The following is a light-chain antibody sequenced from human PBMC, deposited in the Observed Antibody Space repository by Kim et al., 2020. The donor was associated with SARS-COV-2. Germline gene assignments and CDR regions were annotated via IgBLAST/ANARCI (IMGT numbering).Light chain of an antibody. V-gene: IGKV3-20*01. CDR1: QYIDNW. CDR3: QQYGSSPYT. CDR2: DAS. J-gene: IGKJ2*01. Sequence: EIVLTQSPATLSLSPGERATLSCRASQYIDNWLAWYQQKPGQVPRLLIYDASNRATGIPDRFSGSGSGTDFTLTISRLEPEDFAVYYCQQYGSSPYTFGQGTKLEI.